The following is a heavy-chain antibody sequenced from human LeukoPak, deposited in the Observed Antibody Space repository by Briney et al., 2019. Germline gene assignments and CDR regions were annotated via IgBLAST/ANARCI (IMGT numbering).Heavy chain of an antibody. D-gene: IGHD6-13*01. V-gene: IGHV1-2*02. Sequence: ASVKVSCKASGYTFTSYAMHWVRQAPGQRLEWMGWINPNSGATDYAQRFQGRVTMTRDTSISTAYMELNSLTSDDTAVYFCARGPHIAAAGTGPQTYWGQGTLVTVSS. J-gene: IGHJ4*02. CDR3: ARGPHIAAAGTGPQTY. CDR2: INPNSGAT. CDR1: GYTFTSYA.